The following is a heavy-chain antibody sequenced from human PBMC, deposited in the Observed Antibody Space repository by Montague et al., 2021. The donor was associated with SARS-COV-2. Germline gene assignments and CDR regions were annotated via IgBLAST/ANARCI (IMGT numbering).Heavy chain of an antibody. CDR1: GGSISNTNYY. CDR2: IYYDGTT. CDR3: VRVRGSGWFDP. J-gene: IGHJ5*02. Sequence: SETLSLTCTVSGGSISNTNYYWGWVRQPPGKGLEWIGSIYYDGTTYYNPSLESRLTMSVDTSKNQFSLKLNSVTAADTAVYFCVRVRGSGWFDPWGQGILVTVSS. V-gene: IGHV4-39*01. D-gene: IGHD3-10*01.